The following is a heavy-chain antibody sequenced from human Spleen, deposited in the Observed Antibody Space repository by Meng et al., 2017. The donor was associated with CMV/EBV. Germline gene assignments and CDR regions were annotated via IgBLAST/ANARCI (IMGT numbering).Heavy chain of an antibody. Sequence: GESLKISCAASGFTFSRYGMHWVRQAPGKGLDWVAFIRYDGSNKYYADSVKGRFTISRDNSKNTLYLQMNSLRAEDTAVYYCAKDPNPRPYYDSGGYWLRYYGMDVWGQGTTVTVSS. CDR1: GFTFSRYG. CDR2: IRYDGSNK. J-gene: IGHJ6*02. CDR3: AKDPNPRPYYDSGGYWLRYYGMDV. D-gene: IGHD3-22*01. V-gene: IGHV3-30*02.